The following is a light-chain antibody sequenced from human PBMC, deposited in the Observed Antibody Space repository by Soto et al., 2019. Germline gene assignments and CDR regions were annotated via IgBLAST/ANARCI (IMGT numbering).Light chain of an antibody. CDR1: QSVSSTY. J-gene: IGKJ1*01. V-gene: IGKV3-20*01. CDR3: HQYVSSWT. CDR2: GAS. Sequence: EIVLTQSPGTLSFSPGERAALSFRASQSVSSTYVAWYQQKSGQAPRLLIYGASSRATGIPDRFSGSGSGTDFTLTISRLEPEDFAVYYCHQYVSSWTFGQGTKVDIK.